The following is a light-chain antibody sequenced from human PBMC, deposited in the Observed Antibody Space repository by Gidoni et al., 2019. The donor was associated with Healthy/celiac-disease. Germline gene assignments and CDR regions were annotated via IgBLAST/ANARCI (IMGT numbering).Light chain of an antibody. CDR3: QQYYSTPPT. Sequence: DIVTTQSPDSLALSLGERATINCKSSQSVLYSSNNKNYLAWYQQKPGQPPKLLIYWASTRESGVPDRFSGSGSGTDFTLTISSLQAEDVAVYYCQQYYSTPPTFGGGTKVEIK. V-gene: IGKV4-1*01. CDR1: QSVLYSSNNKNY. CDR2: WAS. J-gene: IGKJ4*01.